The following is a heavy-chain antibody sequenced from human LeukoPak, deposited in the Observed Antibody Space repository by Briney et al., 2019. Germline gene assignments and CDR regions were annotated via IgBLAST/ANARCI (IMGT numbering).Heavy chain of an antibody. CDR2: INAGNGNT. CDR3: ARDPIGSRWPYYFDY. CDR1: GYTFTTYA. D-gene: IGHD6-13*01. Sequence: ASVKVSCKASGYTFTTYAMHWVRQAPGQRLEWMGWINAGNGNTEYSQKFQARVTITRDTSASIAYMELSSLRSEDTAVYYCARDPIGSRWPYYFDYWGQGTLVTVSS. J-gene: IGHJ4*02. V-gene: IGHV1-3*01.